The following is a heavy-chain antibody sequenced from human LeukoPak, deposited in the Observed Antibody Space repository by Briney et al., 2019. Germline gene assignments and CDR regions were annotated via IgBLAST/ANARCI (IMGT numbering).Heavy chain of an antibody. CDR1: GGSISSYY. CDR3: ARHDCGPAWFDP. D-gene: IGHD2-21*02. CDR2: IYYSGST. Sequence: PSETLSLTCTVSGGSISSYYWSWIRQPPGKGLEWIGYIYYSGSTNYNPSLKSRVTISVDTSKNQFSLKLSSVTAADTAVYYCARHDCGPAWFDPWGQGTLVTVSS. J-gene: IGHJ5*02. V-gene: IGHV4-59*08.